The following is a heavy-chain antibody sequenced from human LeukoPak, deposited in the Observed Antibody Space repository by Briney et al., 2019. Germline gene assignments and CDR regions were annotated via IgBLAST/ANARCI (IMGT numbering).Heavy chain of an antibody. CDR2: ISGSGGST. CDR3: AKRRSLGGGGDY. J-gene: IGHJ4*02. CDR1: GFTFSSYA. V-gene: IGHV3-23*01. D-gene: IGHD3-16*01. Sequence: PPGGSLRLSCAASGFTFSSYAMSWVRQAPGKGLEWVSAISGSGGSTYYADSVKGRFTISRDNSKNTLYLQMNSLRAEDTAVYYCAKRRSLGGGGDYWGQGTLVTVSS.